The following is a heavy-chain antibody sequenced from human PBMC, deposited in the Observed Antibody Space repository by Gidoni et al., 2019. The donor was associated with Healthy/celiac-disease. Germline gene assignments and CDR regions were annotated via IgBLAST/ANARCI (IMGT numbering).Heavy chain of an antibody. D-gene: IGHD6-13*01. CDR1: GFTVSSNY. CDR3: ARDWGEQPQPVD. CDR2: PYSGGST. V-gene: IGHV3-66*01. Sequence: EVQLVESGGGLVQHGGSLRLSWADSGFTVSSNYMRWVRPAPGKGLEWVSVPYSGGSTYYADSVKGSFTISRDNSKNTLYLQMNSLRAEDTAVYYCARDWGEQPQPVDWGQGTLVTVSS. J-gene: IGHJ4*02.